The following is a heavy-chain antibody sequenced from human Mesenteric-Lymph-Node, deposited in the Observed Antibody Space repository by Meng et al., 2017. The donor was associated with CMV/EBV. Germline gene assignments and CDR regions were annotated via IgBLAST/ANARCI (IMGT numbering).Heavy chain of an antibody. D-gene: IGHD6-19*01. V-gene: IGHV3-21*01. CDR3: ARADTSGPHYDAFDI. J-gene: IGHJ3*02. CDR2: ISTSFSYI. CDR1: EFTFSSYT. Sequence: GESLKISCAASEFTFSSYTMNWVRQAPGKGLEWVSSISTSFSYIYYADSVKGRFTISSDNAKNSLYLQMNSLRAEDTAVYYCARADTSGPHYDAFDIWGQGTMVTVSS.